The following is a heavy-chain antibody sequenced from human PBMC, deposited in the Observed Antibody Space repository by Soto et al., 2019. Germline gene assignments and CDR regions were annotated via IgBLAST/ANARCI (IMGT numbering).Heavy chain of an antibody. Sequence: GGSLRLSCAGSGVTFRGYAVHWVRQTPGKGLEWVTVISDDGSKTYYADSVKGRFSVSGDDSTNMVFLQMSSLRSEDTAVYHCARAYQLTYYFDDWGPGTPVTVSS. CDR2: ISDDGSKT. J-gene: IGHJ4*02. V-gene: IGHV3-30*14. CDR3: ARAYQLTYYFDD. D-gene: IGHD3-9*01. CDR1: GVTFRGYA.